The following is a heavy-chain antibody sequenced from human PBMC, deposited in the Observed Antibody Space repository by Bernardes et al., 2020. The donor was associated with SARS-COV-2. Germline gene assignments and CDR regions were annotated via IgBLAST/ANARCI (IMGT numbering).Heavy chain of an antibody. J-gene: IGHJ4*02. D-gene: IGHD4-17*01. CDR3: ARDRHDYGEPFDS. V-gene: IGHV4-59*01. CDR2: VYYTGST. Sequence: SETLSLTCSVSGGSISTFYWSWIRQPPGKGLEWIGYVYYTGSTFYNPSLKRRVSISVDTSKNQFSLNLNSVTAADTAVYYCARDRHDYGEPFDSWGQGILVAVSS. CDR1: GGSISTFY.